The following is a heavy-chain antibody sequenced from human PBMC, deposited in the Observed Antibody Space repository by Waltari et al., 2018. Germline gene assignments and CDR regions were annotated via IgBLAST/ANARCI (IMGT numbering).Heavy chain of an antibody. V-gene: IGHV3-53*01. J-gene: IGHJ3*02. Sequence: EVQLVESGGGLIQPGGSLRLSCAASGFTVSSHYMSWVRPAPGKGLEWVSVIYSGGSTYYADSVKGRFTISRDNSKNTLYLQMNSLRAEDTAVYYCARDPYCGGDCHDAFDIWGQGTMVTVSS. CDR3: ARDPYCGGDCHDAFDI. CDR2: IYSGGST. CDR1: GFTVSSHY. D-gene: IGHD2-21*02.